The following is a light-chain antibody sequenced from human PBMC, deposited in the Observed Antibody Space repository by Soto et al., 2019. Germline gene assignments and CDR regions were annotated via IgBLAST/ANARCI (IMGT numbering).Light chain of an antibody. CDR3: QQYNTYPWK. Sequence: IVLTHSPATLSLSPWERITLSFRSSQSVSSNYLAWYQQKPGQAPRLLIYGASSRATGIPDRFSGSGSGTEFTLTISSLQPDDFVTYYCQQYNTYPWKFGQGTKVDIK. J-gene: IGKJ1*01. CDR2: GAS. CDR1: QSVSSNY. V-gene: IGKV3-20*01.